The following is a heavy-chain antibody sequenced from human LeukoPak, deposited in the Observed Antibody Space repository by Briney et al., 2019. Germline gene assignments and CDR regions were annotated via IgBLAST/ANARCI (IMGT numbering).Heavy chain of an antibody. CDR1: RFTFSSYA. D-gene: IGHD5-12*01. CDR3: AKAMVATLYYYYYYMDV. V-gene: IGHV3-23*01. CDR2: ISGSGGST. Sequence: QTGGSLRLSCAASRFTFSSYAMSWVRQAPGKGLEWVSAISGSGGSTYYADSVKGRFTISRDNSKNTLYLQMNSLRAEDTAVYYCAKAMVATLYYYYYYMDVWGKGTTVTVSS. J-gene: IGHJ6*03.